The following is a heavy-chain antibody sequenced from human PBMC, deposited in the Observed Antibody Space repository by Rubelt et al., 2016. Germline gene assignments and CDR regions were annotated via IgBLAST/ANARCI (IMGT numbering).Heavy chain of an antibody. V-gene: IGHV4-38-2*02. CDR1: GYSISSGCY. CDR3: ARDLDKRELRSYFGY. Sequence: QVQLQESGPGLVKPSETLSLTCTVSGYSISSGCYWGWIRQPPGKGLEWIGSIYHSGSTYYKPSLKSRVTISVDTSKNQFSRELNCPTADDTAGDYCARDLDKRELRSYFGYWGQGTLVTVSS. J-gene: IGHJ4*02. D-gene: IGHD1-7*01. CDR2: IYHSGST.